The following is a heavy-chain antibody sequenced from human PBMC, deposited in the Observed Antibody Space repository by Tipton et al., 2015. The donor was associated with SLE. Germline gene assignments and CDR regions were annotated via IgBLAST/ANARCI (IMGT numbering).Heavy chain of an antibody. CDR3: ARQSTRTEYDTWGWFDP. Sequence: TLSLTCTVSGASITKYFWSWVRQPPGKGLEWIGSMFHSGNTYYNPSLKSRVTISVDTSKNQLSLKLSSVTAADTAVYYRARQSTRTEYDTWGWFDPWGQGTLVTV. J-gene: IGHJ5*02. V-gene: IGHV4-59*08. CDR2: MFHSGNT. D-gene: IGHD3-22*01. CDR1: GASITKYF.